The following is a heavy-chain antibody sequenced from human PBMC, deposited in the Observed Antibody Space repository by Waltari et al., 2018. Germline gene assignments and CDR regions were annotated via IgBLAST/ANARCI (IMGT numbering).Heavy chain of an antibody. CDR2: IKQDGSEK. D-gene: IGHD6-6*01. V-gene: IGHV3-7*04. CDR1: GFTFSSYW. J-gene: IGHJ3*01. Sequence: EVQLVESGGGLVQPGGSLRLSCVASGFTFSSYWMTWVGPAPGKGLEWVANIKQDGSEKDYVDSVKGRLTISRDNAKSSLYLQMNSLRAEDTAVYYCARVYSSSSGKAFDVWGQGTMVSVSS. CDR3: ARVYSSSSGKAFDV.